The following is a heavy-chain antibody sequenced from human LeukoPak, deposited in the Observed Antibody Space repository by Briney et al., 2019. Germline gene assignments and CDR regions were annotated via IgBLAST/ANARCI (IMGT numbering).Heavy chain of an antibody. J-gene: IGHJ4*02. D-gene: IGHD6-19*01. CDR2: ISGSSSYI. CDR3: ARDFLIRAVARSFDY. Sequence: PGGSLRLSCAASGFTFSSYSMNWVRQAPGKGLEWASSISGSSSYIYYADSVKGRFTISRDNAKNSLYLQMNSLRAEDTAVYYCARDFLIRAVARSFDYWGQGTLVTVSS. CDR1: GFTFSSYS. V-gene: IGHV3-21*01.